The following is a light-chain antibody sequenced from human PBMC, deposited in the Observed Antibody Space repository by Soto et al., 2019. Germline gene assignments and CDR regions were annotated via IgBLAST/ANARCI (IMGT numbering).Light chain of an antibody. J-gene: IGKJ4*01. CDR1: QSVSSD. V-gene: IGKV3-15*01. CDR2: DVS. CDR3: HQYNTWPLT. Sequence: EIEMTQNTATLSVSPGERATLSCRASQSVSSDLAWYQQKPGQAPRLLISDVSTRATGIPARFNGSGSGTEFTLAISSLQFEDFAVYYCHQYNTWPLTFGGGTKVDIK.